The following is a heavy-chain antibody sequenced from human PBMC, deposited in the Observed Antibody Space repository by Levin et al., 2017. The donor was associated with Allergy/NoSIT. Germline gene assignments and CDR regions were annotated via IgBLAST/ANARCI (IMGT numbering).Heavy chain of an antibody. V-gene: IGHV5-51*01. Sequence: GGSLRLSCKGSGYSFTSYWIGWVRQMPGKGLEWMGIIYPGDSDTRYSPSFQGQVTISADKSISTAYLQWSSLKASDTAMYYCARRGVVAATPYYYYYGMDVWGQGTTVTVSS. J-gene: IGHJ6*02. CDR3: ARRGVVAATPYYYYYGMDV. CDR2: IYPGDSDT. CDR1: GYSFTSYW. D-gene: IGHD2-15*01.